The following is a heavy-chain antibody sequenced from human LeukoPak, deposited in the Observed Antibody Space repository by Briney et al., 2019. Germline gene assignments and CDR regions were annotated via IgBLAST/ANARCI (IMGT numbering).Heavy chain of an antibody. D-gene: IGHD3-3*01. CDR1: ILTFDNDA. J-gene: IGHJ4*02. CDR3: ARDGDFWSGYDY. CDR2: ISSSSSTI. V-gene: IGHV3-48*01. Sequence: GGSLRLSCAASILTFDNDAMAWVRQAPGKGLEWVSYISSSSSTIYYADSVKGRFTISRDNAKNSLYLQMNCLRAEDTAVYYCARDGDFWSGYDYWGQGTLVTVSS.